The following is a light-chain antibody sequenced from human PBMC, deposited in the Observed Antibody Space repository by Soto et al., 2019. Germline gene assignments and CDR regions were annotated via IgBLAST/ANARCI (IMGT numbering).Light chain of an antibody. V-gene: IGKV1-5*03. CDR2: KAS. Sequence: DSQMTQSPSTLSASVGDRVTITCRASQSIGSWLAWYQQKPGKAPKLVIYKASSLESGVPSRFRGSGSGTQFTLTISRQQSHDFAAYYCQQYKSYPYTFGLWTKLEMK. CDR3: QQYKSYPYT. CDR1: QSIGSW. J-gene: IGKJ2*01.